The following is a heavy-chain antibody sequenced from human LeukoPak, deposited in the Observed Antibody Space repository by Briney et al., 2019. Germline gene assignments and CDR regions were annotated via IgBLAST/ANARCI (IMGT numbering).Heavy chain of an antibody. CDR3: AREKEAAAGQTYYFDY. CDR1: GFTFSSYA. D-gene: IGHD6-13*01. CDR2: ISYDGSNK. V-gene: IGHV3-30*04. Sequence: GGSLRLSCAASGFTFSSYAMHWVRQAPGKGLEWVAVISYDGSNKYYADSVKGRFTISRDNSKNTLYLQMNSLRAEDTAVYYRAREKEAAAGQTYYFDYWGQGTLVTVSS. J-gene: IGHJ4*02.